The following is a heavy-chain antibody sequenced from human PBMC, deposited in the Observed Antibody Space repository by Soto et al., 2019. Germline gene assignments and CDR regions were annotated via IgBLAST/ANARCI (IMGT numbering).Heavy chain of an antibody. CDR1: GGSISSYY. J-gene: IGHJ4*02. V-gene: IGHV4-59*01. Sequence: SETLSLTCTVSGGSISSYYWSWIRQPPGKGLEWIGYIYYSGSTNYNPSLKSRVTISVDTSKNQFSLKLSSVTAADTAVYYCARVGYYYDSSGYPTTYGYFDYWGQGTLVTVSS. D-gene: IGHD3-22*01. CDR3: ARVGYYYDSSGYPTTYGYFDY. CDR2: IYYSGST.